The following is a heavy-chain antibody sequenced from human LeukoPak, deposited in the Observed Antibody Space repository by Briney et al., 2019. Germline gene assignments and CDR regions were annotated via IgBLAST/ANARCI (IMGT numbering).Heavy chain of an antibody. CDR2: ISTSSNTI. J-gene: IGHJ5*02. CDR1: GFTFSSYS. Sequence: AGGSLRLSCAASGFTFSSYSMNWVRQAPGKGLEWVSYISTSSNTIHYADSVKGRFTISRDNAKNSLYLQMNSLRDDDTAVYYCARDRGTSGYLPWGQGTLVTVSS. CDR3: ARDRGTSGYLP. D-gene: IGHD3-22*01. V-gene: IGHV3-48*02.